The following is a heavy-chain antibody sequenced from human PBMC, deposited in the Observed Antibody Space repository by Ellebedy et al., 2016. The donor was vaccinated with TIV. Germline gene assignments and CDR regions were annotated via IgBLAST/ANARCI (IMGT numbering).Heavy chain of an antibody. D-gene: IGHD1-26*01. Sequence: PGGSLRLSCAASGFTFASHAMSRFRQTPGQGLEWVSGISGSGDYSNYADSVTGRFVISRDNSKNTLHLEMSSLRVEDTALYFCAKREMIRDTIGVTTPAPLFDRWGQGTLVTVSS. CDR1: GFTFASHA. CDR2: ISGSGDYS. V-gene: IGHV3-23*01. CDR3: AKREMIRDTIGVTTPAPLFDR. J-gene: IGHJ4*02.